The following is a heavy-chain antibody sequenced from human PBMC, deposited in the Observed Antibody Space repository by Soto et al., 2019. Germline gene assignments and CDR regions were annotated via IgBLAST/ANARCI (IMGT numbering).Heavy chain of an antibody. V-gene: IGHV2-5*01. CDR2: IYWNDDK. CDR1: GFSLSTSGVG. Sequence: QITLKESGPTLVKPTQTLTLTCTFSGFSLSTSGVGVGWIRQPPGKALEWLALIYWNDDKRYSPSLKSRLTITKDTSKNQVVLTMTNMDPVNTATYYCAHQGQNGSGSYYIWAPYYWGQGTLVRLL. J-gene: IGHJ4*02. D-gene: IGHD3-10*01. CDR3: AHQGQNGSGSYYIWAPYY.